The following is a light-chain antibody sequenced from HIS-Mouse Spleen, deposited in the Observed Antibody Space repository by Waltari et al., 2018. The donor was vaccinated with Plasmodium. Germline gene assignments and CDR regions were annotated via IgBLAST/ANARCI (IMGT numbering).Light chain of an antibody. J-gene: IGLJ2*01. CDR3: SSYAGSNNLV. CDR1: SSDVGGYTY. Sequence: QSALTQPPSASGSPGPSVTIPCTGTSSDVGGYTYVSWYQQHPGKAPKLMIYEVSKRPSGVPDRFSGSKSGNTASLTVSGLQAEDEADYYCSSYAGSNNLVFGGGTKLTVL. CDR2: EVS. V-gene: IGLV2-8*01.